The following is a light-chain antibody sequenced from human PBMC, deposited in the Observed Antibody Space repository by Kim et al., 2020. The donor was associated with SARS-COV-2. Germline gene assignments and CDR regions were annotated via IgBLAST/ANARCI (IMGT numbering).Light chain of an antibody. V-gene: IGLV3-27*01. CDR1: VLAKKY. Sequence: SASPEQTARITCSGDVLAKKYARCFQQKPGQAPVLVIYKDSERPSGIPERFAGSSSGTTVTLTISGAQVEDEADYYCYSAADNNRVFGGGTQLTVL. CDR2: KDS. CDR3: YSAADNNRV. J-gene: IGLJ3*02.